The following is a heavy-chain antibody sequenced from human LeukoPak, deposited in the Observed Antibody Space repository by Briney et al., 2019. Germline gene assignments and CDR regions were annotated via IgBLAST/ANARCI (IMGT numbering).Heavy chain of an antibody. Sequence: KPGESLKISCKGSGYSFTSYWIGWVRQMPGKGLEWMGIIYPGDSDTRYSPSFQGQVTISADKSTSTAYLQWSSLKASDTAIYYCARHVSAGLGEYQFDYWGQGTLVTVSS. J-gene: IGHJ4*02. V-gene: IGHV5-51*01. CDR3: ARHVSAGLGEYQFDY. D-gene: IGHD3-10*01. CDR1: GYSFTSYW. CDR2: IYPGDSDT.